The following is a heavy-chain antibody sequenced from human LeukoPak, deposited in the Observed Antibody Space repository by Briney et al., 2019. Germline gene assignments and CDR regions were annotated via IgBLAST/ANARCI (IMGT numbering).Heavy chain of an antibody. CDR1: GYTFTSYY. CDR3: AIGAVAGTLDY. J-gene: IGHJ4*02. CDR2: INPSGGGT. V-gene: IGHV1-46*01. Sequence: ASVKVSCKASGYTFTSYYMHWVRRAPGQGLEWMGIINPSGGGTSYAQKFQGRVTMTRDTSTSTVYMELSSLTSEDTAVYYCAIGAVAGTLDYWGQGTLVTVSS. D-gene: IGHD6-19*01.